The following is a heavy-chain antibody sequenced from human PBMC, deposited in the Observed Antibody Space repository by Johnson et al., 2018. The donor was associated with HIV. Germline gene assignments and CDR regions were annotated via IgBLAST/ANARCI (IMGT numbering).Heavy chain of an antibody. CDR2: ISYDGSNK. D-gene: IGHD3-16*01. V-gene: IGHV3-30*03. CDR1: GFTFSSYG. J-gene: IGHJ3*02. CDR3: ARGRGALDI. Sequence: QLVESGGDLVQPGGSLRLSCAASGFTFSSYGMHWVRQAPGKGLEWVAVISYDGSNKYYADSVKGRFTISRDNSKNTLYLQMNSLRAEDTAVYYCARGRGALDIWGQGTMVTVSS.